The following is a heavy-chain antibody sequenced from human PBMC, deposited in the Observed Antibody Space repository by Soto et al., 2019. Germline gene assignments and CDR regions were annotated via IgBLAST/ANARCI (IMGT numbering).Heavy chain of an antibody. D-gene: IGHD5-12*01. J-gene: IGHJ4*02. CDR3: ARDGTRGYSGYDPSNTKLDY. V-gene: IGHV1-18*04. CDR1: GYTFTSYG. CDR2: ISAYNGNT. Sequence: ASVKVSCKASGYTFTSYGISWVRQAPGQGLEWMGWISAYNGNTNYAQKLQGRVTMTTDTSTSTAYMELRSLRSDDTAVYYCARDGTRGYSGYDPSNTKLDYWGQGTLVTVSS.